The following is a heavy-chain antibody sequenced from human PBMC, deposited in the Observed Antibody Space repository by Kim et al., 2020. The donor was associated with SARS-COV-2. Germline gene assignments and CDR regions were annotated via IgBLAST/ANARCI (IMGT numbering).Heavy chain of an antibody. CDR3: ARDEGHGSRSIGMDV. Sequence: DSVKGRFTISRDNSKNTLYLQMNSLRAEDTAVYYCARDEGHGSRSIGMDVWGQGTTVTVSS. V-gene: IGHV3-30*07. D-gene: IGHD6-13*01. J-gene: IGHJ6*02.